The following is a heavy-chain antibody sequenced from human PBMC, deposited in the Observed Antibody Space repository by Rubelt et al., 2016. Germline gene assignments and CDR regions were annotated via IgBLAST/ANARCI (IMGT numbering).Heavy chain of an antibody. CDR2: IYYSGST. CDR1: GGSISSSSYY. J-gene: IGHJ4*02. CDR3: ARDHSSGWYLEGFFDY. Sequence: QLQLQESGPGLVKPSETLSLTCTVSGGSISSSSYYWGWIRQPPGKGLEWIGSIYYSGSTYYNPSLKSRGTISVDTSKNQFSLKLSSVTAADTAVYYCARDHSSGWYLEGFFDYWGQGTLVTVSS. V-gene: IGHV4-39*07. D-gene: IGHD6-19*01.